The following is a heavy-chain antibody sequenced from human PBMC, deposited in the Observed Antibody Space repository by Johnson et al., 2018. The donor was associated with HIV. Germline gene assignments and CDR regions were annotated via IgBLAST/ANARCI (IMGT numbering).Heavy chain of an antibody. CDR2: VRAGGDNP. D-gene: IGHD3-16*01. J-gene: IGHJ3*02. V-gene: IGHV3-23*04. Sequence: VQLVESGGGLVQPGGSLRLSCAASGFTFSSYAMAWVRQTPGKGLAWVPAVRAGGDNPYYADPAEGRFTISRDNSKNTLYLQMNSLGDEDTAIYYCAKRPIMIAFGEINGFDIWGQGTTVTVSS. CDR1: GFTFSSYA. CDR3: AKRPIMIAFGEINGFDI.